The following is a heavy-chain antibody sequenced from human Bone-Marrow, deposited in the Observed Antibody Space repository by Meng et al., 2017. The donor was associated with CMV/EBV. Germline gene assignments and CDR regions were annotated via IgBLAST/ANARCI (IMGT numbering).Heavy chain of an antibody. V-gene: IGHV4-39*01. CDR2: IYYSGST. J-gene: IGHJ4*02. Sequence: ESLKISCTVSGGSISSSSYYWGWIRQPPGKGLEWIGSIYYSGSTYYNPSLKSRVTISVDTSKNQFSLKLSSVTAADTAVYYCLVEWLLSQYWGQGTLVTVSS. CDR3: LVEWLLSQY. CDR1: GGSISSSSYY. D-gene: IGHD3-3*01.